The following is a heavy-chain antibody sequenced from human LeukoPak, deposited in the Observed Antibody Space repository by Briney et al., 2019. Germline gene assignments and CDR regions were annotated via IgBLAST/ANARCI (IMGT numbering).Heavy chain of an antibody. V-gene: IGHV6-1*01. D-gene: IGHD5-24*01. J-gene: IGHJ4*02. CDR2: TYYRSKWYN. CDR1: GDSVSSNSVA. CDR3: ARDGYNYFDY. Sequence: QTLSLTCAISGDSVSSNSVAWNWIRQSPSRGLEWLGRTYYRSKWYNDYAVSVKSRITIDPETSKNQFSLQLTSVIPEDTAVYYCARDGYNYFDYWGQGTLVTVSS.